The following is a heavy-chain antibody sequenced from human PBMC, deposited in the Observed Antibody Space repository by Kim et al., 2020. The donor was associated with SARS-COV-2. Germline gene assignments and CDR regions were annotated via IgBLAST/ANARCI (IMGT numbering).Heavy chain of an antibody. J-gene: IGHJ4*01. CDR1: GITFSTHA. V-gene: IGHV3-23*01. CDR3: ARQYSFLFSNAHFDY. CDR2: ISGGGDES. D-gene: IGHD2-21*01. Sequence: GGSLRLSCTVSGITFSTHAMSWVRQAPGRGLEWVSGISGGGDESDYADSVKGRFTISRDNSRNTLSLEMNSLRVDDTAVYYCARQYSFLFSNAHFDYWG.